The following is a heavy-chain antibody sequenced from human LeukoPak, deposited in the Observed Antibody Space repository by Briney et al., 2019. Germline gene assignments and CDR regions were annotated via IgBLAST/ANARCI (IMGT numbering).Heavy chain of an antibody. D-gene: IGHD2-2*01. V-gene: IGHV7-4-1*02. CDR1: GYSFTNYA. Sequence: ASVKLSCKASGYSFTNYAMNWVRQAPGQGLEWMGWIHPSTGNPTYAQGFTGRFVFSLDTSVSTAYLQISSLKAEDTAVYYCARDHVKLGSSFHPFDAFDIWGQGTMVTVSS. CDR2: IHPSTGNP. J-gene: IGHJ3*02. CDR3: ARDHVKLGSSFHPFDAFDI.